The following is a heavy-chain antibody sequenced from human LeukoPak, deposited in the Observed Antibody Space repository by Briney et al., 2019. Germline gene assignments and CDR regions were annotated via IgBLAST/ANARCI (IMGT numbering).Heavy chain of an antibody. D-gene: IGHD3-22*01. J-gene: IGHJ4*02. Sequence: PGGSLRLSCAASGFTFSSYAMSWVRQAPGKGLEWVSAISGSGGSTYYADSVKGRFTISRDNSKNTLYLQMNSLRAEDTAVYYCAKDPSAYDSSGYYGYWGQGTLVTVSS. CDR3: AKDPSAYDSSGYYGY. V-gene: IGHV3-23*01. CDR2: ISGSGGST. CDR1: GFTFSSYA.